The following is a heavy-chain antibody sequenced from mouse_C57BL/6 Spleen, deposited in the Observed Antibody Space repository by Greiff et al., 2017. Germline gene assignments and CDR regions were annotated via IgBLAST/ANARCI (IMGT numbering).Heavy chain of an antibody. V-gene: IGHV5-6*01. CDR2: ISSGGSYT. Sequence: EVQRVESGGDLVKPGGSLKLSCAASGFTFSSYGMSWVRQTPDKRLEWVATISSGGSYTYYPDSVKGRFTISRDNAKNTLYLQMSSLKSEDTAMYYCAREGAEPFAYWGQGTLVTVSA. CDR1: GFTFSSYG. CDR3: AREGAEPFAY. J-gene: IGHJ3*01. D-gene: IGHD3-3*01.